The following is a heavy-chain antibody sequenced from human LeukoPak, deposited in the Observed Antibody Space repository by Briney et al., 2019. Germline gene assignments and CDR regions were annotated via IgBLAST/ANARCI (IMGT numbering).Heavy chain of an antibody. CDR3: ASGFSSSWATFDY. Sequence: GSLRLSCAASGFTVSTSYMSWVRQAPGKGLEWVSLIYSGGTTYYPDSVKGRFTISRDNSKNTLYLQMNSLRAEDTAVYYCASGFSSSWATFDYWGRGALVTVSS. J-gene: IGHJ4*02. CDR1: GFTVSTSY. CDR2: IYSGGTT. V-gene: IGHV3-53*01. D-gene: IGHD6-13*01.